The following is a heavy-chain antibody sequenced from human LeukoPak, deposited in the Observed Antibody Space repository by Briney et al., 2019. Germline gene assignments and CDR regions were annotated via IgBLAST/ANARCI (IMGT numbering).Heavy chain of an antibody. D-gene: IGHD1-7*01. V-gene: IGHV3-23*01. J-gene: IGHJ4*02. CDR2: ISGSGGST. CDR1: GFTFSSYA. Sequence: GGSLRLSCAASGFTFSSYAMSWVRQAPGKGLEWVSAISGSGGSTYYADSVKGRFTISRDNSKNTLYLQMNSLRAEDTAVYYCARGGNYNRYYFDYWGQGTLVTVSS. CDR3: ARGGNYNRYYFDY.